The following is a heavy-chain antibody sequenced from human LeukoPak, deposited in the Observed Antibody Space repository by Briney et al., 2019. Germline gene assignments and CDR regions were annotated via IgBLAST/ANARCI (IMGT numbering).Heavy chain of an antibody. CDR3: AIRDYYYYGMDV. J-gene: IGHJ6*02. Sequence: SETLSLTCAVYGGSFSDYYWSWIRQPPGKGLEWIGEINHSGSTNYNPSLKSRVTISVDTSENQFSLKLSSVTAADTAVYYCAIRDYYYYGMDVWGQGTTVTVSS. CDR1: GGSFSDYY. CDR2: INHSGST. V-gene: IGHV4-34*01.